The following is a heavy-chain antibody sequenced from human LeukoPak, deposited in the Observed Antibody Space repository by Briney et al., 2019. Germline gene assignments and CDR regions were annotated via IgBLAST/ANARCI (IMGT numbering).Heavy chain of an antibody. CDR1: GFTFSTYG. V-gene: IGHV3-30*18. D-gene: IGHD6-13*01. CDR3: AKDRSSSWYSYDY. Sequence: GRSLRLSCAASGFTFSTYGMHWVRQAPGKGLEWVAGVSYDETKKYYADSVKGRFTISRDNSKNTLYLHMNSLRAEDTAVYFCAKDRSSSWYSYDYWGQGTLVTVSS. J-gene: IGHJ4*02. CDR2: VSYDETKK.